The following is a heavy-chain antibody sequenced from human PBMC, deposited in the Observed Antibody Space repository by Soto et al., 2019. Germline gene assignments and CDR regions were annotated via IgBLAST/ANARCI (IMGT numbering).Heavy chain of an antibody. V-gene: IGHV3-23*01. J-gene: IGHJ4*02. Sequence: EVQLLESGGGLVQPGGSLRLSCAASGFTFNNYAMTWVRPAPGKGLEWVSAISGGGDTTSYADSVKGRFTVSRDGSKNTLYLQMSSLRADDTALYYCAKGRGGSGSLTPRVDFWGQGTLVTVSS. CDR2: ISGGGDTT. CDR3: AKGRGGSGSLTPRVDF. CDR1: GFTFNNYA. D-gene: IGHD3-10*01.